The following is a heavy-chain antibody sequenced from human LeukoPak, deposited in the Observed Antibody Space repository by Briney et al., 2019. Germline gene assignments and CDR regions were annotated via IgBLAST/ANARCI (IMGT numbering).Heavy chain of an antibody. Sequence: PGRSLRLSCAASGFTFSSYAMHWARQVPGKGLEWVAVISYDGSNKYYADSVKGRFTISRDNSKNTLYLQMNSLRAEDTAVYYCARTDRIFGVVYYGMDVWGQGTTVTVSS. CDR3: ARTDRIFGVVYYGMDV. V-gene: IGHV3-30-3*01. J-gene: IGHJ6*02. CDR1: GFTFSSYA. D-gene: IGHD3-3*02. CDR2: ISYDGSNK.